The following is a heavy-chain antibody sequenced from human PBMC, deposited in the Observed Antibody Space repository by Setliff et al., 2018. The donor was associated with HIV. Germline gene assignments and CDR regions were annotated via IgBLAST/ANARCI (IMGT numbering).Heavy chain of an antibody. CDR1: GFTFATSGVG. J-gene: IGHJ4*02. Sequence: SGPTLVNPGQTLTLTCTFSGFTFATSGVGVAWIRQPTGEALEWLALIYWDEDTRYSPSLNDRLTITKDTSKNQVVLTMTNMDPLDTATYYCAHVNFFRTVYFGSWGQGTLVTVSS. CDR3: AHVNFFRTVYFGS. CDR2: IYWDEDT. V-gene: IGHV2-5*02.